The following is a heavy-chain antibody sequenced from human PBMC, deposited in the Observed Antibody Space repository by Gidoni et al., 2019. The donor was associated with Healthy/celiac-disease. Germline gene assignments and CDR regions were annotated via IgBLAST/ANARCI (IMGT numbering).Heavy chain of an antibody. J-gene: IGHJ6*02. CDR3: TTNDPGYDILTGYSYYYGMDV. Sequence: EVQLVESGGGLVKPGGSLRLSCAASGFTFSNAWMSWVRQAPGKGLEWVGRIKSKTDGGTTDYAAPVKGRFTISRDDSKNTLYLQMNSLKTEDTAAYYCTTNDPGYDILTGYSYYYGMDVWGQGTTVTVSS. D-gene: IGHD3-9*01. CDR1: GFTFSNAW. CDR2: IKSKTDGGTT. V-gene: IGHV3-15*01.